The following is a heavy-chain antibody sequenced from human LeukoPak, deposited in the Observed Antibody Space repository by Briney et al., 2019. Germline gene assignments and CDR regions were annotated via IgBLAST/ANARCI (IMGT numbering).Heavy chain of an antibody. V-gene: IGHV1-69*04. D-gene: IGHD3-22*01. CDR3: ARDDIVVALYGMDV. J-gene: IGHJ6*02. CDR2: IIPILGIA. Sequence: SVKVSCKPSRGTFSSYAISWVRQAPGQGLEWMGRIIPILGIANYAQKFQGRVTITADKSTSTAYMELSSLRSEDTAVYYCARDDIVVALYGMDVWGQGTTVTVSS. CDR1: RGTFSSYA.